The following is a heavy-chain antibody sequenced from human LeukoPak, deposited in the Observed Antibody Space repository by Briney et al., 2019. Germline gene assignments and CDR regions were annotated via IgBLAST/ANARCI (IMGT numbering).Heavy chain of an antibody. Sequence: QPGGSLRLSCAASGFTFDNFAMHWVRQAPGKGLEWVSLITWDGASTYYADSVRGRFTISRDNSKNFLYLQMNTLRGEDTALYYCAKDRYSGRKYALDYWGQGTLVTVSS. J-gene: IGHJ4*02. CDR1: GFTFDNFA. D-gene: IGHD1-26*01. CDR2: ITWDGAST. V-gene: IGHV3-43D*03. CDR3: AKDRYSGRKYALDY.